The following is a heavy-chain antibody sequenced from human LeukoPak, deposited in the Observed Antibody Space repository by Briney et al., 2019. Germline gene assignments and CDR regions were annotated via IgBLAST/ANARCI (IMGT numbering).Heavy chain of an antibody. D-gene: IGHD6-19*01. J-gene: IGHJ4*02. CDR3: ARGRSSSGWYWYYFDY. CDR2: IGSDGRT. CDR1: GLTFSGNA. V-gene: IGHV3-23*01. Sequence: GGSLRLSCEASGLTFSGNAMAWVRQAPGKGPEWVSGIGSDGRTHYADSVKGRFTISRDNSKNTVYLQMNSLRSEDTAVYYCARGRSSSGWYWYYFDYWGQGTLVTVSS.